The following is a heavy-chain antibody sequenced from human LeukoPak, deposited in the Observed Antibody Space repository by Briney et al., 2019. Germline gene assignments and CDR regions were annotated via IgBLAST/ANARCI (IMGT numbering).Heavy chain of an antibody. CDR1: GGTFSSYA. Sequence: SVKVSCKASGGTFSSYAISWVRQAPGQGLEWMGGIIPIFGTANYAQKFQGRVTITADESTSTAYMELSSLRSEDTAVYYCARVRSGSGYDLDYYYYGMDVWGQGTTVTVSS. CDR2: IIPIFGTA. V-gene: IGHV1-69*13. J-gene: IGHJ6*02. D-gene: IGHD5-12*01. CDR3: ARVRSGSGYDLDYYYYGMDV.